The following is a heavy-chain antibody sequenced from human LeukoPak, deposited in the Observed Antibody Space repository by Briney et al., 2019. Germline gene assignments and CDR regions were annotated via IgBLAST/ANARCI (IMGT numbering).Heavy chain of an antibody. CDR1: RLTFSSYS. J-gene: IGHJ4*02. CDR2: ISSSSGTI. V-gene: IGHV3-48*02. D-gene: IGHD5-12*01. CDR3: ARDVRWLRFVFDY. Sequence: PGGSLRLSCAASRLTFSSYSMNWVRQAPGKGLEWVSYISSSSGTIYYADSVKGRFTISRDNAKNSLYLQMNSLRDENTAVYYCARDVRWLRFVFDYWGQGTLVTVSS.